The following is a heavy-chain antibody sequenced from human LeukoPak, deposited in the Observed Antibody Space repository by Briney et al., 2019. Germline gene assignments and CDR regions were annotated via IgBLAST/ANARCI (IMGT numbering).Heavy chain of an antibody. CDR1: GYSISSGYY. V-gene: IGHV4-38-2*02. Sequence: SETLSLTCTVSGYSISSGYYWGWIRQPPGKGLEWIGEISHSGSTNYNPSLKSRVTISVDTSKNQFSLKLSSVTAADTAVYYCARYCSSTSCPNWFDPWGQGTLVTVSS. D-gene: IGHD2-2*01. J-gene: IGHJ5*02. CDR3: ARYCSSTSCPNWFDP. CDR2: ISHSGST.